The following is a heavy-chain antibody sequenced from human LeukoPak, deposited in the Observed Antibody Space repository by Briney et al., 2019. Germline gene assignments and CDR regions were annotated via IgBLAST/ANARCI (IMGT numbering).Heavy chain of an antibody. V-gene: IGHV1-69*05. CDR2: IIPIFVTA. J-gene: IGHJ6*03. CDR1: GGTFSSYA. D-gene: IGHD3-3*01. Sequence: ASLKVSCKASGGTFSSYAISWVRQAPGQGLEWMGGIIPIFVTANYAQKFQGRVTITTDESTSTAYMELSSLRSEDTAVYYCARAPAYDFWSGYLGYYYYMDVWGKGTTVTVSS. CDR3: ARAPAYDFWSGYLGYYYYMDV.